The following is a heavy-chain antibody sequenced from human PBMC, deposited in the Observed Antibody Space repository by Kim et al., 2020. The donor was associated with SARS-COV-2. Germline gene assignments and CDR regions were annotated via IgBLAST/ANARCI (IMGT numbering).Heavy chain of an antibody. CDR1: GGTFSSYA. CDR2: IIPIFGTA. J-gene: IGHJ6*02. D-gene: IGHD2-15*01. V-gene: IGHV1-69*13. Sequence: SVKVSCKASGGTFSSYAISWVRQAPGQGLEWMGGIIPIFGTANYAQKFQGRVTITADESTSTAYMELSSLRSEDTAVYYCASDCSGGSCYSHYYYGMDVWGQGTTVTDSS. CDR3: ASDCSGGSCYSHYYYGMDV.